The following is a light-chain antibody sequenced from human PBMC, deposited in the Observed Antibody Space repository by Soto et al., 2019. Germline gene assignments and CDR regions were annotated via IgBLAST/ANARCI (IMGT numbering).Light chain of an antibody. CDR2: EVS. CDR1: SSDVGAYNY. V-gene: IGLV2-8*01. J-gene: IGLJ1*01. CDR3: SSYAGSNNFEV. Sequence: QSALTQPPSASGSPGQSVTISCTGTSSDVGAYNYVSWYQQHPGKAPKLLSYEVSKRPSGVPDRFSGSKSGNTAALTVSGLQDEDEADYYCSSYAGSNNFEVFGIGTKLTVL.